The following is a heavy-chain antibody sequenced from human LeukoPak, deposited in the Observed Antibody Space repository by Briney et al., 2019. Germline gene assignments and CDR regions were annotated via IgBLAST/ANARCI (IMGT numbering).Heavy chain of an antibody. CDR2: ISSSSSYI. J-gene: IGHJ3*02. CDR3: ARGPYCSGGSCYPRNAFDI. Sequence: GGSLRLSCAASGFTFSNYSMNWVRQAPGKGLEWVSSISSSSSYIYYADSVKGRFTISRDNAKNSLYLQMNSLRAEDTAVYYCARGPYCSGGSCYPRNAFDIWGQGTMVTVSS. CDR1: GFTFSNYS. V-gene: IGHV3-21*01. D-gene: IGHD2-15*01.